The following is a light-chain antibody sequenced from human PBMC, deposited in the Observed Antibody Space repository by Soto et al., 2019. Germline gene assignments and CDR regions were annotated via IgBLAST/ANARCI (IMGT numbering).Light chain of an antibody. V-gene: IGKV1D-12*01. CDR1: QGISRS. CDR3: LQDYIYPWT. J-gene: IGKJ1*01. CDR2: AAS. Sequence: DIQMTQSPSSVSASVGDRVTISCQASQGISRSLAWYQQKPGKAPKLLIYAASSLQSGVPSRFSGSGFGTDFTLTISSLQPEDSAIYYCLQDYIYPWTFGQGTKVDIK.